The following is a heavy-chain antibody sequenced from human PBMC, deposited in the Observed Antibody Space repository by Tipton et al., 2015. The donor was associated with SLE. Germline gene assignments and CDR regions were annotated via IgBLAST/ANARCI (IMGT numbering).Heavy chain of an antibody. CDR1: GGILSSDG. Sequence: QLVQSGPEVKKPGSSVKVSCKAPGGILSSDGISWVRQAPGQGLEWMGAIIPLFDTTKYAPKFQGRVTITADESTSTAYMELSSLRSEDTAVYYCATGVEWWPHYMDVWGKGTTVTVSS. J-gene: IGHJ6*03. V-gene: IGHV1-69*01. CDR2: IIPLFDTT. D-gene: IGHD3-3*01. CDR3: ATGVEWWPHYMDV.